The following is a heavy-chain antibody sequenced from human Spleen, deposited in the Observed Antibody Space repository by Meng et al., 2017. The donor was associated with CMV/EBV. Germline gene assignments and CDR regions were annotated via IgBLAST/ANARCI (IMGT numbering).Heavy chain of an antibody. CDR2: IGGYDGRT. CDR1: GYTFTSYG. D-gene: IGHD3-22*01. V-gene: IGHV1-18*01. Sequence: ASVKVSCKASGYTFTSYGISWVRQAPGQGLEWMGWIGGYDGRTNYRQKFRGRVTVTRDTSTSTAYMEVRSLGSDDTAVYYCARDFYEYDNSGYYDDTFDIWGQGTMVTVSS. J-gene: IGHJ3*02. CDR3: ARDFYEYDNSGYYDDTFDI.